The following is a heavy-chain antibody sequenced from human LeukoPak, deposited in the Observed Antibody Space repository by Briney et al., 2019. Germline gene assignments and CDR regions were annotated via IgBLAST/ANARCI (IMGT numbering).Heavy chain of an antibody. CDR1: GFTFSSYD. D-gene: IGHD4-11*01. V-gene: IGHV3-13*01. CDR3: ARVSPTNPNAYSKYHSWYFDL. CDR2: IGIVGDT. J-gene: IGHJ2*01. Sequence: PGGSLRLSCAASGFTFSSYDMHWVRQPSGKGLEWVSGIGIVGDTYYSGSVKGRFTISRDNAKNSFYLQMNSLRAGDTAMYYCARVSPTNPNAYSKYHSWYFDLWGRGSLVTVSS.